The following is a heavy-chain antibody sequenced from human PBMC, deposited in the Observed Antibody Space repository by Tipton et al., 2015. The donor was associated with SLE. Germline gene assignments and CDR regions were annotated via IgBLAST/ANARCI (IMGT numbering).Heavy chain of an antibody. D-gene: IGHD3-10*01. Sequence: TLSLTCTVSGGSIRGYYWSWIRQPPGKGLEWMGYINYSGSTNYNPSLKSRVTISVDTSKNQLSLKLSSVTAADTAVYYCARGGGREHALDVWGQGTTVTVSS. CDR1: GGSIRGYY. J-gene: IGHJ3*01. V-gene: IGHV4-59*12. CDR2: INYSGST. CDR3: ARGGGREHALDV.